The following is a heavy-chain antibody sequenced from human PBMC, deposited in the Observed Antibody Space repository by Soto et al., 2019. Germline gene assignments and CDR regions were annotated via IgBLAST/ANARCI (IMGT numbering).Heavy chain of an antibody. Sequence: PSQTLSLTCAISGDSVSSKSGAWNWIRQSPSRGLEWLGRTYYRSKWYNEYAVSVKGRITINPDTSKNQFSLQLNSVTPEDSAVYYCARTQSVLDYWGQGTQGTVS. V-gene: IGHV6-1*01. CDR1: GDSVSSKSGA. J-gene: IGHJ4*02. CDR3: ARTQSVLDY. CDR2: TYYRSKWYN.